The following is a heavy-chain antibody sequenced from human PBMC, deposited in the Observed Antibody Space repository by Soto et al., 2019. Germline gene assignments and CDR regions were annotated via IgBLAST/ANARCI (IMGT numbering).Heavy chain of an antibody. D-gene: IGHD2-8*01. CDR2: INPSGGST. V-gene: IGHV1-46*03. Sequence: ASVKVSCKASWYTLTSNYSQWVRQAPGQRLEWMGIINPSGGSTSYAQKFQGRVTMTRDTSTSTVYMELSSLRSEDTAVYYCAREGYCTNGVCHKREAFDIWGQGTMVTVSS. J-gene: IGHJ3*02. CDR1: WYTLTSNY. CDR3: AREGYCTNGVCHKREAFDI.